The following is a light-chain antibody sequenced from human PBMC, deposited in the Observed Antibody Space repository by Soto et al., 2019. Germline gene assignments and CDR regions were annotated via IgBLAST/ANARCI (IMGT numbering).Light chain of an antibody. CDR3: QQFASSPRYT. CDR2: GAS. V-gene: IGKV3-20*01. Sequence: EIVLTQSPGTLSLSPGERATLSSMASQSVSSSYLAWYQQKPGQAPRLLIYGASSRATGIPDRFSGSGSGTDFALTISRLEPEDFAVYYCQQFASSPRYTFGQGTKVEIK. J-gene: IGKJ2*01. CDR1: QSVSSSY.